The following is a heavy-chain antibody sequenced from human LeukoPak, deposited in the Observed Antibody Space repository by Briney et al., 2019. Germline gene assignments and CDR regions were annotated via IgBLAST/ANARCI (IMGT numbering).Heavy chain of an antibody. Sequence: GGSLRLSCAASGFTFTTYWMTWVRQAPGKGLEWVSYISSSGNIVYYTDSVKGRFTISRDNAKNSLFLQMNSLRAEDTAVYFCASFQWLRYFDFWGQGTLVTVSS. CDR2: ISSSGNIV. CDR3: ASFQWLRYFDF. J-gene: IGHJ4*02. CDR1: GFTFTTYW. D-gene: IGHD5-12*01. V-gene: IGHV3-48*04.